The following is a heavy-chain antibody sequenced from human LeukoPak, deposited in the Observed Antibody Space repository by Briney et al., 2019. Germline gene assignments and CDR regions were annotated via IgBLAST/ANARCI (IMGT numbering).Heavy chain of an antibody. CDR1: GGSISSSSYY. V-gene: IGHV4-39*07. J-gene: IGHJ4*02. Sequence: SETLSLTCTVSGGSISSSSYYWGWIRQPPGKGLEWIGSIYYSGSTYYNPSLKSRVTISVDTSKNQFSLKLSSVTAADTAVYYCARRDYYFDYWGQGTLVTVSS. CDR3: ARRDYYFDY. CDR2: IYYSGST.